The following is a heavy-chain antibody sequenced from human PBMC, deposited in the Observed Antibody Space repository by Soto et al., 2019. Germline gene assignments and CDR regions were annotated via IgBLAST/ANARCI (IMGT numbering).Heavy chain of an antibody. CDR2: IYWDDDK. J-gene: IGHJ4*02. CDR3: AHRRPYSNSPEYFFDY. D-gene: IGHD6-6*01. CDR1: GFSLSTSGVD. Sequence: QITLKESGPTLVKPTQTLTLTCTFSGFSLSTSGVDVGWIRQPPGKALEWLALIYWDDDKRYSPSLKSRLTITKDTSTNQVVLTMTTMDPLDTATYYCAHRRPYSNSPEYFFDYWGQGTLVTVSS. V-gene: IGHV2-5*02.